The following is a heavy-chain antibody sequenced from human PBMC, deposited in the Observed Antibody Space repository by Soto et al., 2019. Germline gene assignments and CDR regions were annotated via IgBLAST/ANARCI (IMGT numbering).Heavy chain of an antibody. CDR2: ISSGSSYI. V-gene: IGHV3-21*01. CDR1: GFSFSSYT. CDR3: ARLVATQEGPGMDV. J-gene: IGHJ6*02. D-gene: IGHD5-12*01. Sequence: EVQLVESGGGLVKPGGSLRLSCAASGFSFSSYTMNWVRQAPGEGLEWVSFISSGSSYIYYADSVKGRFTISRDNAKNSLDLQMNSLRAEDTAVYYCARLVATQEGPGMDVWGQGTTVTVSS.